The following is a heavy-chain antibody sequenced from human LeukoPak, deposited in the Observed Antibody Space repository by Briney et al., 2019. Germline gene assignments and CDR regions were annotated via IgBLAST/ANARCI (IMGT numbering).Heavy chain of an antibody. J-gene: IGHJ4*02. CDR3: ARLHDVSPYYFDY. Sequence: PSETLSLTCTGSVGSISSGSYYWSWIRQPAGKGLEWIGRIYTSGSTNYNPSLKSRFTISVDTYKHQFSLRLSAVTAADTAVYYCARLHDVSPYYFDYWGQGNLVIVSS. D-gene: IGHD3-16*01. CDR2: IYTSGST. V-gene: IGHV4-61*02. CDR1: VGSISSGSYY.